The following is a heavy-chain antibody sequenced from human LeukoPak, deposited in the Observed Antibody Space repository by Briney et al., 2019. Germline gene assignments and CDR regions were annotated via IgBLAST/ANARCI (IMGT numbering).Heavy chain of an antibody. V-gene: IGHV3-48*03. J-gene: IGHJ4*02. Sequence: GGSLRLSCAASGFTFSSYEMNWVRQAPGKGLEWVSYISSSGSTIYYADSVKGRFTISRDNAKNSLYLQMNSLRAEDTAVYYCARDIISPGFGESFHDYWGQGTLVTVSS. D-gene: IGHD3-10*01. CDR3: ARDIISPGFGESFHDY. CDR2: ISSSGSTI. CDR1: GFTFSSYE.